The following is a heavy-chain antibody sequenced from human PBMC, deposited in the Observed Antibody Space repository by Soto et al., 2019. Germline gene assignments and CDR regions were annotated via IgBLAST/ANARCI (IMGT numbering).Heavy chain of an antibody. V-gene: IGHV3-23*01. CDR2: ISGSGDST. J-gene: IGHJ6*02. CDR3: XKXXXXXXAYYRHGMDV. D-gene: IGHD3-10*01. Sequence: EVQLLESGGGLVQPGGSLRLSCAASGFTFSSYAMSWVRQAPGKGLEWVSRISGSGDSTYYADSVKGRFTISRDNSKNTLYXXXXXLXXXXXXXYXXXKXXXXXXAYYRHGMDVWGQGTTVTVSS. CDR1: GFTFSSYA.